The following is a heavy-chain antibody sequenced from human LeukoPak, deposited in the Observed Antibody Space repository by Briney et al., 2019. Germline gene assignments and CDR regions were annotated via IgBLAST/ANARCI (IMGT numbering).Heavy chain of an antibody. J-gene: IGHJ4*02. V-gene: IGHV4-34*01. CDR2: INHSGST. D-gene: IGHD3-22*01. Sequence: SETVSLTCAVYGGSFSGYYWSWIRQPPGKGLEWIGEINHSGSTNYNPSLKSRVTISVDTSKNQFSLKLSSVTAADTAVYFCARGPPTDYYDSSGFYYVFDYWGQGNLVTVSS. CDR1: GGSFSGYY. CDR3: ARGPPTDYYDSSGFYYVFDY.